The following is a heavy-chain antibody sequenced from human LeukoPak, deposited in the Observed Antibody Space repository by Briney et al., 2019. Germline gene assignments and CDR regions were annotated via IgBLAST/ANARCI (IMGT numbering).Heavy chain of an antibody. D-gene: IGHD4-17*01. V-gene: IGHV3-33*01. CDR3: AREKLDGDYFFDY. CDR2: IWSDGNNR. Sequence: HPGGSLRLSCAASGFTFSNYGMHWVRQAPGKGLEWVAVIWSDGNNRYYADSVKGRFIFSRDNSKNTLSLQMNSLRAEDTAVYYCAREKLDGDYFFDYWGQGTLVTVSS. CDR1: GFTFSNYG. J-gene: IGHJ4*02.